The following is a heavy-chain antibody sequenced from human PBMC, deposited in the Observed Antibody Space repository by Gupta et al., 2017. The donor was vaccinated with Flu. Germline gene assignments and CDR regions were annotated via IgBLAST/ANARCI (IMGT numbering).Heavy chain of an antibody. CDR1: GFTFSSYG. Sequence: QVQLVESGGGVVQPGRSLRLSCAASGFTFSSYGMHWVRQAPGKGLEWVAVIWYDGSNKYYADSVKGRFTISRDNSKNTLYLQMNSLRAEDTAVYYCARDFEGGSARGYSYGAWGQGTLVTVSS. V-gene: IGHV3-33*01. CDR3: ARDFEGGSARGYSYGA. D-gene: IGHD5-18*01. CDR2: IWYDGSNK. J-gene: IGHJ5*02.